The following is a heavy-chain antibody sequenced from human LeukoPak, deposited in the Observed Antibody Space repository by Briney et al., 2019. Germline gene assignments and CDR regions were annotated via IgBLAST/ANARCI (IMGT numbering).Heavy chain of an antibody. J-gene: IGHJ4*02. Sequence: ASVKVSCKASGGTFSSYAISWVRQAPGQGLEWMGWMNPNSGNTGYAQKFQGRVTMTRNTSISTAYMELSSLRSEDTAVYYCARGRSSSWYGDYWGQGTLVTVSS. V-gene: IGHV1-8*02. CDR1: GGTFSSYA. CDR3: ARGRSSSWYGDY. D-gene: IGHD6-13*01. CDR2: MNPNSGNT.